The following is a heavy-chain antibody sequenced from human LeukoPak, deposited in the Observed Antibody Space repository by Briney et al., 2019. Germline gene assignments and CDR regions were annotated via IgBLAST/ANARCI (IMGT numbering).Heavy chain of an antibody. D-gene: IGHD6-13*01. CDR3: ARATAGFDS. CDR1: GFTFSSYD. Sequence: SGGSLRLSCAAAGFTFSSYDMHWVRQITGKGLEWISATTTAGGTYYLGSVKGRFTTSRENAKNSLYLQMTSLRVGDTAVYYCARATAGFDSWGQGTLVTVSS. J-gene: IGHJ4*02. CDR2: TTTAGGT. V-gene: IGHV3-13*04.